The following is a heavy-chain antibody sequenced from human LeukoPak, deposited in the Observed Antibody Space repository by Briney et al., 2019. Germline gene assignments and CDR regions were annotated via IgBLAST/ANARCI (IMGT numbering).Heavy chain of an antibody. V-gene: IGHV3-30-3*01. Sequence: GGSLRLSCAASGFTFSSYAMHWVRQAPGKGLEWVAVISYDGSNKYYADSVKGRFTISRDNSKNTLYLQMNSLRAEDTAVYYCARDPTSGSLFDYWGQGTLVTVSS. CDR1: GFTFSSYA. D-gene: IGHD1-26*01. J-gene: IGHJ4*02. CDR3: ARDPTSGSLFDY. CDR2: ISYDGSNK.